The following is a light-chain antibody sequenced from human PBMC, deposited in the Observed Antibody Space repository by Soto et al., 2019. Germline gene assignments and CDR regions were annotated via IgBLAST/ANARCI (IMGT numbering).Light chain of an antibody. Sequence: DIQMTQSPSTLSASVGDRVTITCRASQSISSWLAWYQQKPGKAPKLLIYDASSLESGVPSRFSGSGSGTEFTLTISSLEPDDFATYYCQQYNSYSLTFGGGTKVEIK. CDR2: DAS. CDR1: QSISSW. V-gene: IGKV1-5*01. J-gene: IGKJ4*01. CDR3: QQYNSYSLT.